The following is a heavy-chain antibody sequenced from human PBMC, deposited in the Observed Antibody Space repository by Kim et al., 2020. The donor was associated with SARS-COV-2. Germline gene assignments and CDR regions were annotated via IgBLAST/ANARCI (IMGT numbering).Heavy chain of an antibody. V-gene: IGHV3-23*01. Sequence: SVEGRFTTSRDNSTNTLYLQMNSLRAEDTAVYYCATSLGIAAAGLYYFDYWGQGTLVTVSS. J-gene: IGHJ4*02. D-gene: IGHD6-25*01. CDR3: ATSLGIAAAGLYYFDY.